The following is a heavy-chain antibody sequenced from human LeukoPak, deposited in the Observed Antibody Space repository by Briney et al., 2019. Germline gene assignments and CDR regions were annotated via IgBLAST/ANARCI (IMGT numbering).Heavy chain of an antibody. J-gene: IGHJ6*02. D-gene: IGHD2-2*02. CDR1: GYTFTSYD. V-gene: IGHV1-8*01. CDR2: MNPNSGNT. Sequence: ASVKVSCKASGYTFTSYDINWVRQATGQGLEWMGWMNPNSGNTGYAQKFQGRVTMTRNTSISTAYMELSSLRSEDTAVYYCARVPAAIEDYYYYYYGMDVWGQGTMVTVSS. CDR3: ARVPAAIEDYYYYYYGMDV.